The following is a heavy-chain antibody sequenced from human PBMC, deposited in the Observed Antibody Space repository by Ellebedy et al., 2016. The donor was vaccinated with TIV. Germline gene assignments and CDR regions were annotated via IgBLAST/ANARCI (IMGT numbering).Heavy chain of an antibody. CDR3: ARGIAASDY. CDR1: GGSISSYY. J-gene: IGHJ4*02. V-gene: IGHV4-59*08. Sequence: SETLSLXXTVSGGSISSYYWSWIRQPPGKGLEWIGYIYYSGSTNYNPSLKSRVTISVDTSKNQFSLKLSSVTAADTAVYYCARGIAASDYWGQGTLVTVSS. D-gene: IGHD6-13*01. CDR2: IYYSGST.